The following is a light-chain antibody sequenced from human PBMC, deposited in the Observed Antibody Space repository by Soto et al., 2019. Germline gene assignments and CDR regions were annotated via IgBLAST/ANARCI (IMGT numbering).Light chain of an antibody. Sequence: DIQMTQSPSSLSASVGDRVTITCRASQPISSYFSWYQHKPAKAPNLLLYAASSLQSGVPSRFSGSGSGTDFTLTINSLQPDYFATYYCQQSYSTVLYTFGQGTKLEIK. CDR1: QPISSY. CDR3: QQSYSTVLYT. J-gene: IGKJ2*01. CDR2: AAS. V-gene: IGKV1-39*01.